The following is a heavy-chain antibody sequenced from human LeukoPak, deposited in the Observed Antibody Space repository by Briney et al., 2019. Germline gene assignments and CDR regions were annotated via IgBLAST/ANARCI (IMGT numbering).Heavy chain of an antibody. CDR3: ARGFGYGDYYQH. Sequence: ASVKVSCKASGYTFTGYYMHWVRQAPGQGLEWMGWTNPNSGGTNYTQKFQGRVTMTRDTSISTAYMELSRLRSDDTAVYYCARGFGYGDYYQHWGQGTLVTVSS. CDR1: GYTFTGYY. D-gene: IGHD3-10*01. CDR2: TNPNSGGT. V-gene: IGHV1-2*02. J-gene: IGHJ1*01.